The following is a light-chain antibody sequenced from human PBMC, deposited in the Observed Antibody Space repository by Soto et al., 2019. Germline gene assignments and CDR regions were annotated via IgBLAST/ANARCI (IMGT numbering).Light chain of an antibody. V-gene: IGKV3D-15*01. CDR1: QSVSSN. J-gene: IGKJ1*01. CDR2: GVS. CDR3: QQYDTWTWT. Sequence: ERVITQSPATVSVSPGARATLSCRASQSVSSNLAWYQQKRGQAPRLLIYGVSSRATGIPDRFSGSGSGTEFTLTISSLQSEDFAVYYCQQYDTWTWTFGLGTKVDIK.